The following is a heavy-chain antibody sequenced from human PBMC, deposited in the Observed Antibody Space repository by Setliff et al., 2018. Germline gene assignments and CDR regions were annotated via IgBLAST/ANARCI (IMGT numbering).Heavy chain of an antibody. CDR2: INPNIGDT. V-gene: IGHV1-2*02. CDR3: ARAGVAAADRKGLLEY. Sequence: ASVKVSCKTSAYTFSGYYIHWVRQAPGQGLQWMGWINPNIGDTNYAPKFQGRVTMTRDTSTSTVYMEVTGLTSEDTAVYYCARAGVAAADRKGLLEYWGQGTLVTVSS. CDR1: AYTFSGYY. J-gene: IGHJ4*02. D-gene: IGHD6-13*01.